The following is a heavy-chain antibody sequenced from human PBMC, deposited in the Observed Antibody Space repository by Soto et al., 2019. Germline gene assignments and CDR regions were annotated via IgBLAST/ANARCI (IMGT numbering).Heavy chain of an antibody. Sequence: LRLSCAASGFIFKMYWMHWVRQSPGKGLVWISRIYNDGTYSDYADSVRGRFTISRDNVNDTLYLQMNNLRAEDSGLYYCTRGPRPISTGTGDYCGQGTQVTVSS. V-gene: IGHV3-74*01. J-gene: IGHJ4*02. CDR1: GFIFKMYW. CDR2: IYNDGTYS. CDR3: TRGPRPISTGTGDY. D-gene: IGHD3-10*01.